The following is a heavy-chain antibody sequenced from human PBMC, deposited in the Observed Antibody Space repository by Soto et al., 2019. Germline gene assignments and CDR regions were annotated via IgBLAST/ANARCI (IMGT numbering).Heavy chain of an antibody. J-gene: IGHJ6*02. CDR2: ISGSGGST. CDR3: AKEVGNGDYDYYYYYGMDV. CDR1: GFTFSSYA. Sequence: EVQLLESEGGLVQPGGSLRLSCAASGFTFSSYAMSWVRQAPGKGLEWVSAISGSGGSTYYADSVKGRFTISRDNSKNTLYLQMNSLRAEDTAVYYCAKEVGNGDYDYYYYYGMDVWGQGTTVTVSS. V-gene: IGHV3-23*01. D-gene: IGHD4-17*01.